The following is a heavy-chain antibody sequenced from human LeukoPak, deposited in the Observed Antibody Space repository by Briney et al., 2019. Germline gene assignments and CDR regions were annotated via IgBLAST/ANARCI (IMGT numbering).Heavy chain of an antibody. Sequence: SETLSLTCNVSGGSISGYFWSWIRQTPGKGLEWIGYIYYTGTTKYNPSIQNRVSMSLDTSKNQFSLKLSSVTAADTAVYYCAKILGSGVWYGFDIWGQGTMVTVSS. CDR1: GGSISGYF. V-gene: IGHV4-59*08. CDR3: AKILGSGVWYGFDI. J-gene: IGHJ3*02. D-gene: IGHD7-27*01. CDR2: IYYTGTT.